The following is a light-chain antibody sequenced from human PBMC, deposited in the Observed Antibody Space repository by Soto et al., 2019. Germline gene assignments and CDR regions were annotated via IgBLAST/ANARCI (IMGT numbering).Light chain of an antibody. Sequence: SALTQPASVSGSPGQSITISCTGTSSDVGGYNYVSWYQQHPGKAPKLMIYEVSNRPSGVSNRFSGSKSGNTASLTISGLQAEDEADYYCSSYTSSSTLEGVVFGGGTKVTVL. CDR1: SSDVGGYNY. CDR3: SSYTSSSTLEGVV. V-gene: IGLV2-14*01. CDR2: EVS. J-gene: IGLJ2*01.